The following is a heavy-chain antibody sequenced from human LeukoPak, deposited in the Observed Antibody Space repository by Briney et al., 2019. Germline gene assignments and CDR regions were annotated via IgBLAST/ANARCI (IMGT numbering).Heavy chain of an antibody. CDR2: INGSGGST. D-gene: IGHD3-10*01. Sequence: GGSLRLSCAASGFTFSSYAMSWVRQAPGKGLEWVSGINGSGGSTYYADSVKGRFSISRDNSKNTLYLQMNSLRAEDTAVYFCAKGNSGSWGRLDYWGQGTLVTVSS. V-gene: IGHV3-23*01. CDR3: AKGNSGSWGRLDY. CDR1: GFTFSSYA. J-gene: IGHJ4*02.